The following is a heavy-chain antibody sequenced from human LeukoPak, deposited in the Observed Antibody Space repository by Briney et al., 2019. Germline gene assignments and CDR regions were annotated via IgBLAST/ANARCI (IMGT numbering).Heavy chain of an antibody. D-gene: IGHD3-16*01. J-gene: IGHJ4*02. Sequence: ASVKVSCKASGYTFTSYAMHWVRQAPGQRLEWMGWINAGYGNTKYSQKFQGRVTITRDTSASTAYMELSSLRSEDTAVYYCARDLTPGVMANWGQGTLVTVSS. CDR1: GYTFTSYA. V-gene: IGHV1-3*01. CDR2: INAGYGNT. CDR3: ARDLTPGVMAN.